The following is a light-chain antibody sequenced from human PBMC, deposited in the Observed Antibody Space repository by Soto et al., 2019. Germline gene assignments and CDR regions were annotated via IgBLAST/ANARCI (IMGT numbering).Light chain of an antibody. CDR1: QGIRND. V-gene: IGKV1-17*01. CDR3: QQYNSYSGT. J-gene: IGKJ1*01. Sequence: DIQMTQSPSSLSASVVYRVTITFRASQGIRNDLGWYQQKPGKAPKRLIYDASSLESGVPSRFSGSGSGTEFTLTISSLQPDDFATYYCQQYNSYSGTFGQGTKVDIK. CDR2: DAS.